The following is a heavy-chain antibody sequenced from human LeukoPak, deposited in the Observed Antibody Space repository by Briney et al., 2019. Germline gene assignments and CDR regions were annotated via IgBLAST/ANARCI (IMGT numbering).Heavy chain of an antibody. CDR1: GFTFSSYA. Sequence: GGSLRLSCPAAGFTFSSYAMHWVRQAPGKGLEYVPAISSNGGSTYYADSVKGRFTISRDNSKNTLYLQMSSLRAEDTAVYYCVKLSVAATSYYYVMDVWGQGTTVTVSS. V-gene: IGHV3-64D*09. D-gene: IGHD2-15*01. J-gene: IGHJ6*02. CDR3: VKLSVAATSYYYVMDV. CDR2: ISSNGGST.